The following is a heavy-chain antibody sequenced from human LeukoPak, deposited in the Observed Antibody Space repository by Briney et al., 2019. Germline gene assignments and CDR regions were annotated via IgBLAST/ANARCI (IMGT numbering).Heavy chain of an antibody. D-gene: IGHD3-10*01. CDR2: INPNSGGT. Sequence: ASVKVSCKASGYTFTGNYMHWVRQAPGQGLEWMGWINPNSGGTNYAQKFQGRVTMTRDTSISTAYMELSRLRSDDTAVYYCARLVRGVKNSDDAFDIWGQGTMVTVSS. CDR3: ARLVRGVKNSDDAFDI. V-gene: IGHV1-2*02. CDR1: GYTFTGNY. J-gene: IGHJ3*02.